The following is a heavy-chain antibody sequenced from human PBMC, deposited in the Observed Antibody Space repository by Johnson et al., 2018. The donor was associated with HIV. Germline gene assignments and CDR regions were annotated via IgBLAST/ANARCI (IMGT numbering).Heavy chain of an antibody. D-gene: IGHD6-13*01. V-gene: IGHV3-7*03. J-gene: IGHJ3*02. Sequence: VQLVESGGGLVQPGGSLRLSCAASGFTFSNYWMSWVRQAPGKGLEWVANIKQDGSEKYYADSVKGRFTISRDNARNSLNVQMNSLRAEDTALYYCAKDMRSRSSSPRGPFDIWGQGTMVTVSS. CDR1: GFTFSNYW. CDR2: IKQDGSEK. CDR3: AKDMRSRSSSPRGPFDI.